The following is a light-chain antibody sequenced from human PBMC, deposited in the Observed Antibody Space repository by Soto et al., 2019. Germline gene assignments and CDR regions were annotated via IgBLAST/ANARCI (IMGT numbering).Light chain of an antibody. CDR3: QQFNNYPWT. J-gene: IGKJ1*01. CDR2: DAS. CDR1: QGISSA. Sequence: AIQLTQSPSSLSASVGDRVTITCRASQGISSALAWYRQKPGKAPKLLIYDASSLESGVPSRFSGSGSGTDFNLTISSLQPEDFATYYFQQFNNYPWTFGQGTKVEIK. V-gene: IGKV1D-13*01.